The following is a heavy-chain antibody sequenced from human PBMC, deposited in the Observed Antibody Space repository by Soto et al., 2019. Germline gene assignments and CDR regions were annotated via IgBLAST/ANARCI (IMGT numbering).Heavy chain of an antibody. CDR1: GYTFTTYT. J-gene: IGHJ4*02. D-gene: IGHD5-12*01. CDR3: ARGMVSGYDLFDY. V-gene: IGHV1-3*01. CDR2: INAGNRNT. Sequence: GASVKVSCKASGYTFTTYTMHWVRQAPGQRLEWMGWINAGNRNTKYSQKFQGRVTITRDTSASTAYMELSSLRSEDTAVYYCARGMVSGYDLFDYWGQGTLVTVSS.